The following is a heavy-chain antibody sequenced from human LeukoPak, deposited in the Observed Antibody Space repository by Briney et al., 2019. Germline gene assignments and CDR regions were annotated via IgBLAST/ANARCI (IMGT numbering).Heavy chain of an antibody. V-gene: IGHV4-30-2*01. CDR1: GGSISSGGYY. CDR2: IYHSGST. CDR3: ARDGYSGTYYDFYFHY. J-gene: IGHJ4*02. Sequence: SQTLSLTCTVSGGSISSGGYYWSWIRQPPGKGPEWTGYIYHSGSTYYNPSLKSRVTISVDRSKNQFSLKLSSVTAADTAVYYCARDGYSGTYYDFYFHYWGQGTLVTVSS. D-gene: IGHD1-26*01.